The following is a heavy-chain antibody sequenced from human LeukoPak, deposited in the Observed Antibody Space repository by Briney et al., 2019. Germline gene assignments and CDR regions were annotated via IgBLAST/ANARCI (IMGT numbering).Heavy chain of an antibody. J-gene: IGHJ4*02. D-gene: IGHD3-10*01. CDR1: GGSFSGYY. CDR3: ARARGDY. V-gene: IGHV4-34*01. Sequence: SETLSLTCAVYGGSFSGYYWSWIRQPPGKGLEWIGEINHSGSTNYNPSLKSRVTISVDTSKNQFSLKLSSVTAADTAVYYCARARGDYWGQGPLVTVSS. CDR2: INHSGST.